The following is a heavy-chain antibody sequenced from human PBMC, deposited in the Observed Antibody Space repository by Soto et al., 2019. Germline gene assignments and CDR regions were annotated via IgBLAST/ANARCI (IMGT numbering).Heavy chain of an antibody. V-gene: IGHV3-15*01. Sequence: EVQLVESGGGLVKPGGSLRLSCAASGFTFSNAWMSWVRQAPGKGLEWVGRIKSKTDGGTTDYAAPVKGRFTISRDDSKNTLYLQMNSLKTEDTAVYYCTTGEGEADGGDYYYYYMDVWGKGTTVTVSS. CDR2: IKSKTDGGTT. D-gene: IGHD3-16*01. CDR3: TTGEGEADGGDYYYYYMDV. CDR1: GFTFSNAW. J-gene: IGHJ6*03.